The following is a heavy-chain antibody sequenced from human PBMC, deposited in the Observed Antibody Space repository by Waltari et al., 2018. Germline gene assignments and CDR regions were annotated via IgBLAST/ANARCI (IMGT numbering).Heavy chain of an antibody. J-gene: IGHJ4*02. CDR1: GGSFSGYY. V-gene: IGHV4-34*01. CDR2: INHSRST. CDR3: ARVEFFYFDY. Sequence: QVQLQQWGAGLLKPSETLSLTCAVYGGSFSGYYWSWIRQPPGKGLEWIGEINHSRSTNYNPSLKSRVTISVDTSKNQFSLKLSSVTAADTAVYYCARVEFFYFDYWGQGTLVTVSS. D-gene: IGHD3-10*01.